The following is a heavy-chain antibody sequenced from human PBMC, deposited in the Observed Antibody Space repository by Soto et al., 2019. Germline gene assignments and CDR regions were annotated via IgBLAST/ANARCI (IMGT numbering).Heavy chain of an antibody. J-gene: IGHJ4*02. D-gene: IGHD6-19*01. Sequence: QITLKESGPTLVKPTQTLTLTCTFSGFSLSTSGVSVGWIRQPPGKALEWLALIYWDDDKRYSPSLKSRLTITKDTSKNQVVLTLTNMDPVDTATYYCAHIKSSGWVDYWGQGTLVTVSS. CDR1: GFSLSTSGVS. CDR2: IYWDDDK. CDR3: AHIKSSGWVDY. V-gene: IGHV2-5*02.